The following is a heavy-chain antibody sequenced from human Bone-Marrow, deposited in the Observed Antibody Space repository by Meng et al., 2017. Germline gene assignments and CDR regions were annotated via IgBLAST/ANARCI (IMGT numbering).Heavy chain of an antibody. J-gene: IGHJ3*02. CDR1: GFTFSSYW. D-gene: IGHD3-10*01. CDR3: ARLDAAYGSGSCLPTNSFDI. V-gene: IGHV3-7*01. Sequence: GGSLRLSCAASGFTFSSYWMSWARQAPGKGLEWVANIKQEGSEKYYVNSVKDRFTISRDNAKNSLYLQMNSLRAEDTAMYYCARLDAAYGSGSCLPTNSFDIWDQGTMVTVS. CDR2: IKQEGSEK.